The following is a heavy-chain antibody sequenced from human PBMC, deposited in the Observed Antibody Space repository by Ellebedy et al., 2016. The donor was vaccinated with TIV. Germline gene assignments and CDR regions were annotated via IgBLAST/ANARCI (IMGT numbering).Heavy chain of an antibody. V-gene: IGHV1-8*03. D-gene: IGHD3-10*01. Sequence: AASVKVSCKASGYTFTSYDINWVRQATGQGLEWMGWMNPNSGNTGYAQKFQGRVTITRNTSISTAYMELRRLRSEDTAVYYCARVYGSGSYLYYYYGMDVWGQGTTVTVSS. CDR1: GYTFTSYD. CDR3: ARVYGSGSYLYYYYGMDV. J-gene: IGHJ6*02. CDR2: MNPNSGNT.